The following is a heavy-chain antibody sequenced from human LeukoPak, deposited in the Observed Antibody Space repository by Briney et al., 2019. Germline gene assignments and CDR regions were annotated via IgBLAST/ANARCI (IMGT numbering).Heavy chain of an antibody. D-gene: IGHD1-26*01. CDR2: INSDGSSA. J-gene: IGHJ4*02. CDR1: GFTLSSYW. CDR3: ARGWELLPDY. V-gene: IGHV3-74*01. Sequence: GESLRLSCAASGFTLSSYWMHWVRQAPGKGLVWVSRINSDGSSASYADSVKGRFAISRDNAKNTLYLQMNSLRVEDTAVYYCARGWELLPDYWGQGTLVTVSS.